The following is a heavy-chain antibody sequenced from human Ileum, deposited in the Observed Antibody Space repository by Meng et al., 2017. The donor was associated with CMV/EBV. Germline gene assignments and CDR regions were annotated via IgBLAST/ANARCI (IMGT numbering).Heavy chain of an antibody. CDR2: VYYSGST. CDR1: GASIRSSGYF. J-gene: IGHJ4*02. D-gene: IGHD6-13*01. V-gene: IGHV4-39*01. CDR3: ARHWGSVASADTIYFDY. Sequence: SETLSLTCTVSGASIRSSGYFWGWVRQPPGKGLEWIASVYYSGSTYYYPSLKSRVTVSVDTSMSQFSLKLTSVTAADTAVYYCARHWGSVASADTIYFDYWGQGTLVTVSS.